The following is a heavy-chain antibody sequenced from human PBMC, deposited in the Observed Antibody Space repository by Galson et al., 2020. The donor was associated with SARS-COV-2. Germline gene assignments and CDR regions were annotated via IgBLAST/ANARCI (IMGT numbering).Heavy chain of an antibody. CDR2: IYYSGST. Sequence: SETLSLTCTVSGGSISSYYWSWIRQPPGKGLEWIGYIYYSGSTNYNPSLKSRVTISVDTSKNQFSLKLSSVTAADTAVYYCARAVVVPAALVFRVVGWFDPWGQGTLVTVSS. CDR1: GGSISSYY. V-gene: IGHV4-59*01. J-gene: IGHJ5*02. D-gene: IGHD2-2*01. CDR3: ARAVVVPAALVFRVVGWFDP.